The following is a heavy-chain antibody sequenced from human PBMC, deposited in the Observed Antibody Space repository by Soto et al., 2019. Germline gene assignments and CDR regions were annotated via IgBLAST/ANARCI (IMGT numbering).Heavy chain of an antibody. V-gene: IGHV1-69*06. D-gene: IGHD3-10*01. CDR2: IIPIYGTA. CDR3: ARDVPPGYSYGLQGFDH. J-gene: IGHJ5*02. CDR1: GGNFTSYV. Sequence: QVQLVQSGAEVKKPGSSVKVSCKASGGNFTSYVISWVRQAPGQGLEWMGNIIPIYGTANYLQKFRRRVTITAVKTTSTVFMDLSRFKSEDTAVYYWARDVPPGYSYGLQGFDHWGQGTLVTVSS.